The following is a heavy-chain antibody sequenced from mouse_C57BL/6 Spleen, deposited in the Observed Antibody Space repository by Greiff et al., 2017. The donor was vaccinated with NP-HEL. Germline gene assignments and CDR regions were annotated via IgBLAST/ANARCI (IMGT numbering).Heavy chain of an antibody. D-gene: IGHD2-3*01. J-gene: IGHJ3*01. CDR3: ARYECTWFAY. V-gene: IGHV5-4*03. CDR1: GFNFSSYA. CDR2: ISDGGSYT. Sequence: EVKLQESGGGLVKPGGSLKLSCAASGFNFSSYAMSWVRQTPEKRLEWVATISDGGSYTYYPDNVKGRFTISRDNAKNNLYLQMSHLKSEDTAMYYCARYECTWFAYWGQGTLVTVSA.